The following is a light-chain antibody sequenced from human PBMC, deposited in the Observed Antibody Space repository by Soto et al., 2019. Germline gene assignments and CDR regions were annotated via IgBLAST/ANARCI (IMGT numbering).Light chain of an antibody. Sequence: QSALTQPPSASGSPGKSVTISFTGTSSDGGGYNSVSWYQQHPGSAPKLVIYDVTKRPSGVSDRFSGSKSGNTVSLIVSGLQAEDEADYYCISYADDNNFGVGGGTKVTGL. CDR2: DVT. J-gene: IGLJ2*01. CDR3: ISYADDNNFG. CDR1: SSDGGGYNS. V-gene: IGLV2-8*01.